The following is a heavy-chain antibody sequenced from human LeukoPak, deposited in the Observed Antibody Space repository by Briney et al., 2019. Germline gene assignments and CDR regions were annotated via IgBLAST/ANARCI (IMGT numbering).Heavy chain of an antibody. CDR2: ISPAGDST. Sequence: TGGSLRLSCTSSGFTFSDYSMSWVREAPGAGLEWVPAISPAGDSTTDADSVKGRFTISRDNSKSTLYLQMNGLTAEHTALYYCARRLVTAGITDFFDSWGQGTLVYVSS. CDR3: ARRLVTAGITDFFDS. D-gene: IGHD2-2*01. J-gene: IGHJ4*02. CDR1: GFTFSDYS. V-gene: IGHV3-23*01.